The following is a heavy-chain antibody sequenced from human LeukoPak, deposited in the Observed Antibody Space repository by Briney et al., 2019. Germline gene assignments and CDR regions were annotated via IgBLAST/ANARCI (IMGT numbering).Heavy chain of an antibody. CDR3: ARSSGYTFDY. Sequence: ASVKVSCKASGYTFTGYYMHWVRQAPGQGLEWMGWISAYNGNTNYAQKLQGRVTMTTDTSTSTAYMELRSLRSDDTAVYYCARSSGYTFDYWGQGTLVTVSS. V-gene: IGHV1-18*04. D-gene: IGHD3-22*01. CDR2: ISAYNGNT. J-gene: IGHJ4*02. CDR1: GYTFTGYY.